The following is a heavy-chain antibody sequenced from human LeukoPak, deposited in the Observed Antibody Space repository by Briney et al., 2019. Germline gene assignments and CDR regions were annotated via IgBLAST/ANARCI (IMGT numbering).Heavy chain of an antibody. D-gene: IGHD3-10*01. J-gene: IGHJ6*03. V-gene: IGHV4-59*01. CDR1: GGSISSYY. CDR2: IYYSGST. Sequence: PSETLSLTCTVSGGSISSYYWSWIRQPPGKGLEWIGYIYYSGSTNYNPSLKSRVTISVDTSKNQFSLKLSSVTAADTAVYYCARSDYYGSGSYYTLYYYMDVWGKGTTVTVSS. CDR3: ARSDYYGSGSYYTLYYYMDV.